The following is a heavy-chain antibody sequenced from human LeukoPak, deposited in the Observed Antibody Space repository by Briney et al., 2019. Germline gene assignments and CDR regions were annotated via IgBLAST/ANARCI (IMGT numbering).Heavy chain of an antibody. CDR1: RFTFSSYA. J-gene: IGHJ3*02. CDR2: ISYDGSNK. D-gene: IGHD5-18*01. Sequence: GGSLRLSCAASRFTFSSYAAHWVRQAPGKGLEWVAVISYDGSNKYYADSVKGRFTISRDNSKNTLYLQMNSLRAEDTAVYYCASERKYSYGYDVDAFDIWGQGTMVTVSS. V-gene: IGHV3-30*04. CDR3: ASERKYSYGYDVDAFDI.